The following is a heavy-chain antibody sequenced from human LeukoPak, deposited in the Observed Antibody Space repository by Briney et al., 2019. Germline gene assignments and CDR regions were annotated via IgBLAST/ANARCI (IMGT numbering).Heavy chain of an antibody. J-gene: IGHJ4*02. CDR2: IYSSGST. CDR1: GGSISSYY. V-gene: IGHV4-4*07. CDR3: AREVRSSGYSLDY. Sequence: SETLSLTCTVSGGSISSYYWSWIRQPAGKGLEWIGRIYSSGSTNYNPSLKSRVTMSVDTSKNQFSLKLRSVTVADTAVYYCAREVRSSGYSLDYWGQGTLVTVSS. D-gene: IGHD3-22*01.